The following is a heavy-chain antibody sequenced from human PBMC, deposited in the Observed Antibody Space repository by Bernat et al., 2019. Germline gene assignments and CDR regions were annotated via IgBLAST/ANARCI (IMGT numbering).Heavy chain of an antibody. CDR1: GFTFSSYA. J-gene: IGHJ6*02. Sequence: EVQLLESGGGLVQPGGSLRLSCAASGFTFSSYAMSWVRQAPGKGLEWVSVISGSGGSTYYADSVKGRFTISRDNSKNTLYLQMNSLRAEDTAVYYCAKDQAVAGTNYYYYGMDVWGQGTTVTVSS. D-gene: IGHD6-19*01. CDR2: ISGSGGST. V-gene: IGHV3-23*01. CDR3: AKDQAVAGTNYYYYGMDV.